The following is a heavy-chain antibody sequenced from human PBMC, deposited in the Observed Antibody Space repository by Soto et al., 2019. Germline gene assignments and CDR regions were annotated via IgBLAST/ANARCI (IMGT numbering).Heavy chain of an antibody. CDR1: GYSITRHW. D-gene: IGHD6-6*01. V-gene: IGHV5-51*01. CDR2: IYPGDSDT. Sequence: QSMKVSCQGSGYSITRHWIAWVSKMPGKGLEWMGMIYPGDSDTRYSPSFQGQVTISADKSSTTAYLQWSTLKASDTAMYYCARSDPQQLVAWFDSWGQGTLVTVSS. CDR3: ARSDPQQLVAWFDS. J-gene: IGHJ5*01.